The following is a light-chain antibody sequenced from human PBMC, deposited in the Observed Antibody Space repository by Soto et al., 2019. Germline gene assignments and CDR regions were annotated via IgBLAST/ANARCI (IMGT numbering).Light chain of an antibody. CDR2: GAS. V-gene: IGKV3-20*01. CDR1: QSVSNNY. CDR3: QQYGSSGT. J-gene: IGKJ1*01. Sequence: EIVLTQKPDTLSLSSGERATLSCRASQSVSNNYLAWSQQKPGQAPRLLIYGASNRATGIPDRFSGSGSGTDFTLTISRLEPEDFAVYYCQQYGSSGTFGQGTKVDIK.